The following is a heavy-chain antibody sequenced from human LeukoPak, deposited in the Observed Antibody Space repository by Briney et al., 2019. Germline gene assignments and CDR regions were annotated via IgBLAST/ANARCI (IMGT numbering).Heavy chain of an antibody. CDR1: GYTFTGYY. CDR3: ALSTTGTTFDY. J-gene: IGHJ4*02. Sequence: ASVKVSCKASGYTFTGYYMRWVRQAPGQGLEWMGWINPNSGGTNYAQKFQGRVTMTRDTSISTAYMELSRLTSDDTAVYYCALSTTGTTFDYWGQGTLVTVSS. D-gene: IGHD1-1*01. V-gene: IGHV1-2*02. CDR2: INPNSGGT.